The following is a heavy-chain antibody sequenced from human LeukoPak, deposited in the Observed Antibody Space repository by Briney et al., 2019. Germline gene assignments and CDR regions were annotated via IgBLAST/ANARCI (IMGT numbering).Heavy chain of an antibody. J-gene: IGHJ5*02. CDR1: GYTFTSYG. V-gene: IGHV1-18*01. CDR3: ARGGYDILTGYYHWFDP. Sequence: ASVKVSCKASGYTFTSYGISWVRQAPGQGLEWMGWISAYNGNTNYAQKLQGRVTMTTDTSTSTAYMELRSLRSEDTAVYYCARGGYDILTGYYHWFDPWGQGTLVSVPS. D-gene: IGHD3-9*01. CDR2: ISAYNGNT.